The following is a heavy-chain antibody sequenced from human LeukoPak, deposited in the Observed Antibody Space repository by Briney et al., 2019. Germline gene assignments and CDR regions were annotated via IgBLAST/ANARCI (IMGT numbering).Heavy chain of an antibody. CDR2: ISSSSSYV. D-gene: IGHD2-15*01. J-gene: IGHJ4*02. CDR1: GFTLSSYS. CDR3: ARDPPGYCSGGSCYSRKYYFDC. V-gene: IGHV3-21*01. Sequence: RPGGSLRLSCAASGFTLSSYSMNWVRQAPGKGLEWVSSISSSSSYVYYADSVKGRFTITRDNAKNSLYLQMNSLRAEDTAVYYCARDPPGYCSGGSCYSRKYYFDCWGQGTLVTVSS.